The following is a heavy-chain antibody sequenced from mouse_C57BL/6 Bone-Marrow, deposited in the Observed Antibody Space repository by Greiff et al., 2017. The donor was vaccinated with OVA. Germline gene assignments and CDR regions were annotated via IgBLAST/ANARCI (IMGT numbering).Heavy chain of an antibody. J-gene: IGHJ2*01. V-gene: IGHV1-15*01. Sequence: VQRVESGAELVRPGASVTLSCKASGYTFTDYEMHWVKQTPVHGLEWIGAIDPETGGTDYNQKFKGKAILTADKSSSTAYMELRSLTSEDSAVYYCTTFDYWGRGTTLTVSS. CDR3: TTFDY. CDR1: GYTFTDYE. CDR2: IDPETGGT.